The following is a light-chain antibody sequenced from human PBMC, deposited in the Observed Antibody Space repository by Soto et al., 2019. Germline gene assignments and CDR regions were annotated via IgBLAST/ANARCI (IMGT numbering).Light chain of an antibody. CDR3: QLYGSSPPWT. V-gene: IGKV3-20*01. CDR2: DAS. Sequence: EIVLTQSPGTLSLSPGERATLSCRASPSVGSSQLAWYQQKPGQAPRLVIYDASTRATGMPDRFSGSVSGTDFSRTSSRLEREDFAVYHWQLYGSSPPWTFGQGTKV. CDR1: PSVGSSQ. J-gene: IGKJ1*01.